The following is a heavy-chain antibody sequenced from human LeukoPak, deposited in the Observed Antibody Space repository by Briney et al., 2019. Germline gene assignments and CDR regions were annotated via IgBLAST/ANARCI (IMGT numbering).Heavy chain of an antibody. CDR3: ARLGSSGWYEVWFDP. Sequence: SETLSLTCTVSAYSISSNYYWGWIRQPPGKGLEWIGSMFHSGSTYYNPSLKSRVTISVDTSKNQFSLKLSSVTAADTAVYYCARLGSSGWYEVWFDPWGQGTLVTVSS. D-gene: IGHD6-19*01. CDR2: MFHSGST. V-gene: IGHV4-38-2*02. J-gene: IGHJ5*02. CDR1: AYSISSNYY.